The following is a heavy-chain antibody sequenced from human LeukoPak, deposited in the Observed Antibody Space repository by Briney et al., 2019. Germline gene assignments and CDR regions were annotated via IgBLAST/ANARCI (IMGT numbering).Heavy chain of an antibody. D-gene: IGHD2-2*01. CDR2: ISGSGGST. Sequence: GGSLRLSCAASGFTFSSYAMSWVRQAPGKGLEWVSAISGSGGSTYYADSVKGRFTISRDNSKNTLYLQMSSLRAEDTAVYYCAKKEGVSTSLGWFDPWGQGTLVTVSS. CDR3: AKKEGVSTSLGWFDP. CDR1: GFTFSSYA. J-gene: IGHJ5*02. V-gene: IGHV3-23*01.